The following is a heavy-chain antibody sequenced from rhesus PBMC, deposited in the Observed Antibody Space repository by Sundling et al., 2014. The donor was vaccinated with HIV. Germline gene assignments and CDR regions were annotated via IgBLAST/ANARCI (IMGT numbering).Heavy chain of an antibody. CDR2: IQSSSGST. D-gene: IGHD2-39*02. CDR3: AIRRAVVSSGGFDV. Sequence: QVHLQESGPGLVKPSETLSLTCTISGVSISHYWWTWIRQPPGKGLEWIGRIQSSSGSTFYSPSLKSRVTISTDTSNNQFSLNLNSVTAADTAVYYCAIRRAVVSSGGFDVWGPGVFVTVSS. J-gene: IGHJ5-1*01. CDR1: GVSISHYW. V-gene: IGHV4-80*01.